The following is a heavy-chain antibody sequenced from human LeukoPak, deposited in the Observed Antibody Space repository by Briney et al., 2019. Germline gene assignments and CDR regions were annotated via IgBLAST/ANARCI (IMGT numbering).Heavy chain of an antibody. CDR2: IIPILGIA. CDR3: ARGWELLPFDY. CDR1: GGTFSSYA. J-gene: IGHJ4*02. V-gene: IGHV1-69*04. Sequence: ASVKVSCKASGGTFSSYAISWVRQAPGQGLEWMGRIIPILGIANYAQKFQGRVTITADKSTSTAYMELSSLRSEDTAVYYCARGWELLPFDYWGQGTLVTVSS. D-gene: IGHD1-26*01.